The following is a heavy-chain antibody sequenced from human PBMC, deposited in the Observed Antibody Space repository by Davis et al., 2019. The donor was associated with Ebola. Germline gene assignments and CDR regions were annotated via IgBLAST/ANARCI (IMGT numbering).Heavy chain of an antibody. D-gene: IGHD4-23*01. CDR1: GFTFSTYA. J-gene: IGHJ4*02. CDR3: AKDEYGGNNY. Sequence: LSLTCAASGFTFSTYAMHWVRQAPGKGLEWVAFIQYDGTNKYYADSVKGRFTISRDNSKNTLYLQMNSLRGEDTAVYYCAKDEYGGNNYWGQGTLVTVSS. V-gene: IGHV3-30*02. CDR2: IQYDGTNK.